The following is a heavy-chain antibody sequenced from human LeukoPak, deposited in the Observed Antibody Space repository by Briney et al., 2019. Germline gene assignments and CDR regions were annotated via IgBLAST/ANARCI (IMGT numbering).Heavy chain of an antibody. CDR2: IKQDGSEK. CDR1: GFTFSSYW. D-gene: IGHD3-9*01. J-gene: IGHJ4*02. Sequence: PGRSLRLSCAASGFTFSSYWMSWVRQAPGKGLEWVANIKQDGSEKYYVDSVKGRFTISRDNAKNSLYLQMNSLRAEDTAVYYCARVADDILTGHFDYWGQGTLVTVSS. CDR3: ARVADDILTGHFDY. V-gene: IGHV3-7*01.